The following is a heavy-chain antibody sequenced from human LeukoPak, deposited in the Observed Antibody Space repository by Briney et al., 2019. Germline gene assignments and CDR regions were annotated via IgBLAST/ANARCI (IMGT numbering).Heavy chain of an antibody. J-gene: IGHJ4*02. Sequence: SETLSLTCTVSGGSISSYYWSWIRQPPGKGLEWIGYIYYSGSTNYNPSLKSRVTISVDTSKNQFSLKLSSVTAADTAVYYCVRALYCSGGSCYGPYFDYWGQGTLVTVSS. D-gene: IGHD2-15*01. V-gene: IGHV4-59*01. CDR3: VRALYCSGGSCYGPYFDY. CDR2: IYYSGST. CDR1: GGSISSYY.